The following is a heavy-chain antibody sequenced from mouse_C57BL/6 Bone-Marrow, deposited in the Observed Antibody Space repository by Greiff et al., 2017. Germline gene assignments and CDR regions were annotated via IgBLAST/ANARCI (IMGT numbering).Heavy chain of an antibody. V-gene: IGHV1-69*01. CDR2: IDPSDSYT. J-gene: IGHJ2*01. CDR1: GYTFTSYW. Sequence: QVQLQQPGAELVMPGASVKLSCKASGYTFTSYWMHWVKQRPGQGLEWIGEIDPSDSYTNYNQKFKGKSTLTVDKSSSTAYMQLSSLTSEDSAVYYCTRNYGRGYWGQGTTLTVSS. CDR3: TRNYGRGY. D-gene: IGHD1-1*01.